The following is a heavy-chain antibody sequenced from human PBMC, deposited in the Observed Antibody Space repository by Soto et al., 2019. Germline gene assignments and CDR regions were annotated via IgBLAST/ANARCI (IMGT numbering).Heavy chain of an antibody. CDR3: ARGIDSGYDYGYFDY. D-gene: IGHD5-12*01. J-gene: IGHJ4*02. CDR2: IFYSGST. V-gene: IGHV4-39*01. CDR1: GGSISTSRSY. Sequence: SETLSLTCNVSGGSISTSRSYWAWIRQPPGKGLEWLANIFYSGSTYYNPSLASRVTVSVDTSKNEFSLKLRSVTAADTAVYYCARGIDSGYDYGYFDYWGQGTLVTVSS.